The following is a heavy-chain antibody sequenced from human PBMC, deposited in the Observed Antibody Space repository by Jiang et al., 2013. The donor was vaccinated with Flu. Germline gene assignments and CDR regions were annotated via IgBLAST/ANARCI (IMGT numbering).Heavy chain of an antibody. V-gene: IGHV4-59*01. D-gene: IGHD6-19*01. CDR3: ASYSSGCLNY. CDR1: GGSISSYY. J-gene: IGHJ4*02. Sequence: TCTVSGGSISSYYWSWIRQPPGKGLEWIGYIYYSGSTNYNPSLKSRVTISVDTSKNQFSLKLSSVTAADTAVYYCASYSSGCLNYWGQGTLVTVSS. CDR2: IYYSGST.